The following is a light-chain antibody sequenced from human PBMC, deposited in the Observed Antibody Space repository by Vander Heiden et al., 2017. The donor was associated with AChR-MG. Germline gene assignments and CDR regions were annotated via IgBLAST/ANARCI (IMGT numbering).Light chain of an antibody. CDR2: DAS. J-gene: IGKJ4*01. V-gene: IGKV3-11*01. CDR1: QSINSY. Sequence: EIVLTQSPATLSLSPGERATLSCRASQSINSYLAWYQHKPGQTPRLLIYDASNRATGIPGRFSGSGSGTDFTLTISSLEPEDFAVYYCQHRRNWPLTFGVGTKVEIK. CDR3: QHRRNWPLT.